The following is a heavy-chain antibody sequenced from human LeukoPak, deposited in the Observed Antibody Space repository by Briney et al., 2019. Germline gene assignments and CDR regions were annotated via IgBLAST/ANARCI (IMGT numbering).Heavy chain of an antibody. V-gene: IGHV3-9*01. CDR2: ISWNSDSI. Sequence: TGGSLRLPCAASGFTFGDYAMHWVRQAPGKGLEWVSGISWNSDSIGYADSVKGRFTISRDNAKNSLYLQMSSLRAEDTAVYYCARDVDYWGQGTLVTVSS. J-gene: IGHJ4*02. CDR3: ARDVDY. CDR1: GFTFGDYA.